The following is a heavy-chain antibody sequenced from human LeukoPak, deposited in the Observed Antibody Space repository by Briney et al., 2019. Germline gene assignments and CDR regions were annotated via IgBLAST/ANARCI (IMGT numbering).Heavy chain of an antibody. V-gene: IGHV1-2*02. Sequence: ASVKVSCKASGYTFTGYYMHWVRQAPGQGLEWMGWINPNSGGTNYAQKFQGRVTMTRDTSISTAYMELSRLRSDDTAVYYCARSPYDFWSGYRDAFDIWGQGTMVTVSS. J-gene: IGHJ3*02. CDR3: ARSPYDFWSGYRDAFDI. CDR1: GYTFTGYY. CDR2: INPNSGGT. D-gene: IGHD3-3*01.